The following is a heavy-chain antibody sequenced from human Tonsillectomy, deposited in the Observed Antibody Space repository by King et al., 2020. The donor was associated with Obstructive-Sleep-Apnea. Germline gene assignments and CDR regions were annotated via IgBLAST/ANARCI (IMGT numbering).Heavy chain of an antibody. D-gene: IGHD3-22*01. J-gene: IGHJ4*02. CDR3: ARIVVTSGGLDY. V-gene: IGHV4-39*07. CDR2: MYYSGST. CDR1: GGSISSSSYY. Sequence: QLQESGPGLVKPSETLSLTCTVSGGSISSSSYYWGWIRQPPGKGLEWIGSMYYSGSTYSNPSLKSRVTILVDTSKNQFSLKLSSVTAADTAVYYCARIVVTSGGLDYWGQGTLVTVSS.